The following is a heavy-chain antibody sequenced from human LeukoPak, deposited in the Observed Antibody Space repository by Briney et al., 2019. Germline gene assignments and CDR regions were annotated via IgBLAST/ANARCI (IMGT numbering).Heavy chain of an antibody. CDR2: INHSGST. CDR3: ARGPQTYYDILTGLSF. D-gene: IGHD3-9*01. V-gene: IGHV4-34*01. Sequence: SETLSLTCAVYGGSFSGYYWSWIRQPPGKGLEWIGEINHSGSTNYNPCLKSRVTISGDTSKKQFSLKLSSVTAADTAVYYCARGPQTYYDILTGLSFWGQGTLVTVSS. J-gene: IGHJ4*02. CDR1: GGSFSGYY.